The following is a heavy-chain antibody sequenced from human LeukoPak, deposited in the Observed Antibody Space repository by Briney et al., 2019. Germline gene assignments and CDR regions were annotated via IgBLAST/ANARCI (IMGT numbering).Heavy chain of an antibody. CDR1: GGSISSGDYY. J-gene: IGHJ4*02. CDR2: MYYSGST. V-gene: IGHV4-30-4*01. CDR3: AHIVVVTAILDY. Sequence: SETLSLTCTVSGGSISSGDYYWSWIRQPPGKGLEWIAYMYYSGSTYYNPSLKSRVTISVDTSKNQFSLKLSSVTAADTAVYYCAHIVVVTAILDYWGQGTLVTVSS. D-gene: IGHD2-21*02.